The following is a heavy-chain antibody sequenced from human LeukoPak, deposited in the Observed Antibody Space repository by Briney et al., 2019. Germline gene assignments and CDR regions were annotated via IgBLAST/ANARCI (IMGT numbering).Heavy chain of an antibody. CDR1: GFTFSSYS. D-gene: IGHD2-2*02. J-gene: IGHJ3*01. CDR2: ISRSSNYI. Sequence: PGGSLRLSCAASGFTFSSYSMHWVRQAPGKGLEWFSSISRSSNYIFYADSVKGRFTISRDNSKNTLYLQMNSLRADDTAVYYCAMKAVPRPRLYDAFDFWGQGTVVTVSS. CDR3: AMKAVPRPRLYDAFDF. V-gene: IGHV3-21*04.